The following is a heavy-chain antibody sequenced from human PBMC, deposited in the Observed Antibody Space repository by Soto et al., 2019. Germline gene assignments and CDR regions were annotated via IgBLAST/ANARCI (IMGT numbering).Heavy chain of an antibody. CDR2: INHSGST. V-gene: IGHV4-34*01. CDR1: GGSFSGYY. Sequence: QVQLQQWGAGLLKPSETLSLTCAVYGGSFSGYYWSWIRQPPGKGLEWIGEINHSGSTNYNPSLKSRVTRSVDTYTNKFSMKLSSVTAAETAVYYCARGCSIALAWGRGTLITVS. D-gene: IGHD6-19*01. CDR3: ARGCSIALA. J-gene: IGHJ4*02.